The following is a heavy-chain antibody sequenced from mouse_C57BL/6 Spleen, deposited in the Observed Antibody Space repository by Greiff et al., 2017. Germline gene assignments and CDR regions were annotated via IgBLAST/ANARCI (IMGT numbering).Heavy chain of an antibody. CDR1: GYTFTSYW. CDR3: TRGEVYYSNCFDY. V-gene: IGHV1-5*01. Sequence: VQLQQSGTVLARPGASVKMSCTTSGYTFTSYWMHWVKQRPGQGLEWIGAIYPGNSDTSYTQKFQGKANMTAVTSASTAYLELSSLTNEDSAVXDCTRGEVYYSNCFDYWGQGTTLTVSS. D-gene: IGHD2-5*01. J-gene: IGHJ2*01. CDR2: IYPGNSDT.